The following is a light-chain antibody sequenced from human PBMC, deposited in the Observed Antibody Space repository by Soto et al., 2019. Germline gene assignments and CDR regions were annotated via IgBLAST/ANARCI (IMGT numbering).Light chain of an antibody. V-gene: IGKV1-39*01. J-gene: IGKJ5*01. Sequence: DIRMTQSPSSLSASVGDTVTITCRASQSISSHLNWYQQKPGKAPNLLMYTASNLQSGVPSSFSGSGSGTDFTLTISSLQPEDFATYYCQQSYSPPISFGQGTRLEIK. CDR2: TAS. CDR1: QSISSH. CDR3: QQSYSPPIS.